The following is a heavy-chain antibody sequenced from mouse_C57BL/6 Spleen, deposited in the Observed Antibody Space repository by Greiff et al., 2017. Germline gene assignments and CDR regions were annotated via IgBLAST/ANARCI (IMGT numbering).Heavy chain of an antibody. CDR1: GYTFTTYP. D-gene: IGHD1-1*01. Sequence: VKLQESGAELVKPGASVKMSCKASGYTFTTYPIEWMKQNHGKSLEWIGNFHPYNDDTKYNEKFKGKATLTVEKSSSTVYLELSRLTSDDSAVYYCARPDYGSSPFAYWGQGTLVTVSA. V-gene: IGHV1-47*01. CDR2: FHPYNDDT. CDR3: ARPDYGSSPFAY. J-gene: IGHJ3*01.